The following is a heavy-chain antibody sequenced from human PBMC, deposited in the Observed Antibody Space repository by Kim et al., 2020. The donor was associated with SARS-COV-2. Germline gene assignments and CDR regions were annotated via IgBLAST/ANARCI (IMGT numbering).Heavy chain of an antibody. Sequence: ASVKVSCKASGYTFTSYDINWVRQATGQGLEWMGWMNPNSGNTGYAQKFQGRVTMTRNTSISTAYMELSSLRSEDTAVYYCARGLRLGYCSGGSCYFPLGYWGQGTLVTVSS. D-gene: IGHD2-15*01. J-gene: IGHJ4*02. CDR2: MNPNSGNT. V-gene: IGHV1-8*02. CDR3: ARGLRLGYCSGGSCYFPLGY. CDR1: GYTFTSYD.